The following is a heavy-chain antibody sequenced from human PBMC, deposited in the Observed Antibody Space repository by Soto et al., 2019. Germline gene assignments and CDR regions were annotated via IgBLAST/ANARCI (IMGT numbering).Heavy chain of an antibody. CDR1: GFTFSDYY. V-gene: IGHV3-11*01. Sequence: QVQLVESGGGLVEPRGSLRLSCAASGFTFSDYYMSWIRQAPGKGLGWLSYISSSGATIYYVDSVKGRFTISRDKAKKSLYLQMDSLRAEDTAVDYCSRDGVFATGPIDYWGPGTLVTVSS. CDR3: SRDGVFATGPIDY. J-gene: IGHJ4*02. CDR2: ISSSGATI. D-gene: IGHD2-15*01.